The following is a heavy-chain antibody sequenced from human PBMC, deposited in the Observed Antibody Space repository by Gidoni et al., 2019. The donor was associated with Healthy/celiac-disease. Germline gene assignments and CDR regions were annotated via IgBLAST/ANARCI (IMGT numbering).Heavy chain of an antibody. J-gene: IGHJ5*02. V-gene: IGHV1-69*01. Sequence: PGQGLEWMGGIIPIFGTANYAQKFQGRVTITAEESTSTAYMELSSLRSEDTAVYYCARDLVGLSVAGKENWFDPWGQGTLVTVSS. D-gene: IGHD6-19*01. CDR2: IIPIFGTA. CDR3: ARDLVGLSVAGKENWFDP.